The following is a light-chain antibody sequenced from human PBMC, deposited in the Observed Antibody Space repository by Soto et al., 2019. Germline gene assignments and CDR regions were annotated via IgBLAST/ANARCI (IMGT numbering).Light chain of an antibody. CDR1: NSNIGAGYD. CDR3: QSYDSRLSNYV. J-gene: IGLJ1*01. CDR2: GNI. Sequence: QSVVTQPPSASGTPGQTVTISCTGSNSNIGAGYDVHWYQQFPGTAPKLLIYGNINRPSGVPDRFSGSKSGPSASLAITGLQAEDEADYYCQSYDSRLSNYVFGGGTKLTVL. V-gene: IGLV1-40*01.